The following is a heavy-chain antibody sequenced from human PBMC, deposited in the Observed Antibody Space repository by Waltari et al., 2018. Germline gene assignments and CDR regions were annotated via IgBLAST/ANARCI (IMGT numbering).Heavy chain of an antibody. Sequence: QVQLVQSGDDVKKVGASVKVSCKTSGYTFTSFGFSWVRQAPGQGLEWIGWASAYNGHTNYAQKFQGRATMTTDTSTSTAYMELRSLRSDDTAVYYCVRDLGDSVVPRVFFDIWGQGTMVTVSS. D-gene: IGHD3-10*01. V-gene: IGHV1-18*04. J-gene: IGHJ3*02. CDR3: VRDLGDSVVPRVFFDI. CDR1: GYTFTSFG. CDR2: ASAYNGHT.